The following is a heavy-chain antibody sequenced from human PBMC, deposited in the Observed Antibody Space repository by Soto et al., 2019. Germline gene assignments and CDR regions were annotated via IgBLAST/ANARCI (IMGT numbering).Heavy chain of an antibody. J-gene: IGHJ5*02. CDR2: INHSGST. V-gene: IGHV4-34*01. Sequence: QVQLQQWGAGLLKPSETLSLTCAVYGGSFSGYYWSWIRQPPGKGLEWIGEINHSGSTNYNPSLKSRVTRSVDTSKNQFSLKLSSVTAADTAVYYCAREKQRLRLGEYPKWFDPWGQGTLVTVSS. CDR3: AREKQRLRLGEYPKWFDP. D-gene: IGHD3-16*01. CDR1: GGSFSGYY.